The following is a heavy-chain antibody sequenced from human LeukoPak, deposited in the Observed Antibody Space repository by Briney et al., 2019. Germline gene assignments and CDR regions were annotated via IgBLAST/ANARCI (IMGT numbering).Heavy chain of an antibody. CDR3: ARDYTGGWNDY. Sequence: GGSLRLSCAAAGFTFSRYWMSWVRQATGKGLECVAKIKEDGSEAHYVDSVKGRFTISRDNAKESLYLQMNTLRAEDTAVYYCARDYTGGWNDYWGQGIRVTVSS. CDR1: GFTFSRYW. CDR2: IKEDGSEA. D-gene: IGHD7-27*01. V-gene: IGHV3-7*01. J-gene: IGHJ4*02.